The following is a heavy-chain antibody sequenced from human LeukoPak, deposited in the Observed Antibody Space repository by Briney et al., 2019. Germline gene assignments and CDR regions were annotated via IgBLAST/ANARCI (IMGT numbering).Heavy chain of an antibody. V-gene: IGHV1-18*01. D-gene: IGHD4-17*01. Sequence: ASVKVSCKATGYPFTSYGISWVRQAPGQGLEWMGWISAYNGNTNYAQKLQGRVTMTTDTSTSTAYMELRSLRSDDTAVYYCARKPNDYGDYVLDYWGQGTLVTVSS. J-gene: IGHJ4*02. CDR3: ARKPNDYGDYVLDY. CDR2: ISAYNGNT. CDR1: GYPFTSYG.